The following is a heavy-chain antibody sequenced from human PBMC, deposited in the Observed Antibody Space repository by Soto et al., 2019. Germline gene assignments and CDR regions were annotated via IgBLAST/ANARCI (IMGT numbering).Heavy chain of an antibody. CDR1: GGTFSSYT. Sequence: QVQLVQSGAEVKKPGSSVKVSCKASGGTFSSYTISWVRQAPGQGLEWMGRIIPILGIANYAQKFQGRVTITADKSTSTAYMELSSLRSEDTAVYYCARDADCSSTSCYPDYWGHGTLVTVSS. CDR2: IIPILGIA. CDR3: ARDADCSSTSCYPDY. V-gene: IGHV1-69*08. J-gene: IGHJ4*01. D-gene: IGHD2-2*01.